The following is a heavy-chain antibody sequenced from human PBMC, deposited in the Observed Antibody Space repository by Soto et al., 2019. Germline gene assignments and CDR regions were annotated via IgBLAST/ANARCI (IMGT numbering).Heavy chain of an antibody. CDR3: ATDSSGYYAKGSSDI. D-gene: IGHD3-22*01. Sequence: SETLSLTCTVSGASINTFYWTWIRQSAGRGLEWIGRIYSRGTTNYNPSPKSRVTMSVEKSNNQFSLKLSSVSAADTAVYFCATDSSGYYAKGSSDIWGQGTMVTVSS. J-gene: IGHJ3*02. V-gene: IGHV4-4*07. CDR1: GASINTFY. CDR2: IYSRGTT.